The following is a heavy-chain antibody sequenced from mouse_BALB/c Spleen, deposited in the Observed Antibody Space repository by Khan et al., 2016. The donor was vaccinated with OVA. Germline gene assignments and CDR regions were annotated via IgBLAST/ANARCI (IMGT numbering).Heavy chain of an antibody. CDR3: VSDWADSGLYGWFAY. Sequence: QVQLKESGAELAKPGASVKMSCKASGYTFTSYTMHWIKQRPGQGLEWIGYINPSTGYTNYNQKFKDKATLTTDKSSTTAYLQLSSLTSEDSAVYYCVSDWADSGLYGWFAYWGQGTLVTVSA. CDR1: GYTFTSYT. D-gene: IGHD1-1*01. J-gene: IGHJ3*01. V-gene: IGHV1-4*01. CDR2: INPSTGYT.